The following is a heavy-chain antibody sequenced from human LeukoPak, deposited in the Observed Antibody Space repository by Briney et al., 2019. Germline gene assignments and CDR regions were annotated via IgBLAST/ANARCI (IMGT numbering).Heavy chain of an antibody. J-gene: IGHJ3*02. Sequence: GGSLRLSCAASGFTFSSYWMHWVREAPGKGLVWVSRINSDGSTTSYADSVKGRFTISRDNAKNTLYLQMNSLRAEDTAAYYCARRSAARDAFDIWGQGTMVTVSS. CDR3: ARRSAARDAFDI. CDR2: INSDGSTT. D-gene: IGHD6-6*01. V-gene: IGHV3-74*01. CDR1: GFTFSSYW.